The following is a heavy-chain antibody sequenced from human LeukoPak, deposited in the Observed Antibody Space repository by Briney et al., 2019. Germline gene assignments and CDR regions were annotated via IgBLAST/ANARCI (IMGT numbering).Heavy chain of an antibody. CDR1: GFTFSNYL. D-gene: IGHD6-19*01. CDR3: AADRGGWSY. V-gene: IGHV3-74*01. Sequence: GGSQRLSCAASGFTFSNYLKQWVRQAPGEGLVWVSRITGDGTNIIYADSVKGRFTMSRDNAKNTLYLQMNSLRAGDTAVYYCAADRGGWSYWGQGTLVTVSS. CDR2: ITGDGTNI. J-gene: IGHJ4*02.